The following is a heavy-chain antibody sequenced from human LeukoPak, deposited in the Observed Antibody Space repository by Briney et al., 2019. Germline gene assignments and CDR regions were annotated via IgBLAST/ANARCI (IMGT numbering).Heavy chain of an antibody. CDR1: GGSFSGYY. D-gene: IGHD4-17*01. V-gene: IGHV4-34*01. CDR3: ARHYGDYRKYYFDY. J-gene: IGHJ4*02. CDR2: ISHSGST. Sequence: SETLSLTCAVYGGSFSGYYWSWIRQPPGKGLEWIGEISHSGSTNYNPSLKSRGTISVDTSKNQFSLKLSSVPAADTAVYYCARHYGDYRKYYFDYWSQRTLVTVSS.